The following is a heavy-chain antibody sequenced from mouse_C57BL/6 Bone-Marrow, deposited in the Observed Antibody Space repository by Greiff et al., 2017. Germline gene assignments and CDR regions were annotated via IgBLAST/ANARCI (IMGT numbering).Heavy chain of an antibody. Sequence: QVQLKQSGPELVKPGASVKISCKASGYAFSSSWMNWVKQRPGKGLEWIGRIYPGDGGTSYNGKFKGKATLTADKSSSPAYMQLSSLTSEDSAVYFCASGGNDAWFDYWGQGTLVTVSA. CDR2: IYPGDGGT. J-gene: IGHJ3*01. CDR3: ASGGNDAWFDY. D-gene: IGHD2-2*01. CDR1: GYAFSSSW. V-gene: IGHV1-82*01.